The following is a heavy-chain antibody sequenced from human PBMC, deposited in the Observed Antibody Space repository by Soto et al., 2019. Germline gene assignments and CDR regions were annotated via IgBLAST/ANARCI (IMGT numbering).Heavy chain of an antibody. CDR1: GYTFNSYG. J-gene: IGHJ4*02. CDR2: ISGYDGNT. Sequence: QVQLVQSGAEVKKPGASVKVSCKASGYTFNSYGISWVRQAPGQGLEWMGWISGYDGNTNYAQKLQGRVTMTTDTSTSTGYMELRSLRSDDTAVYYCARGRLGSGWNQNDYWGQGTLVTVSS. D-gene: IGHD6-19*01. CDR3: ARGRLGSGWNQNDY. V-gene: IGHV1-18*01.